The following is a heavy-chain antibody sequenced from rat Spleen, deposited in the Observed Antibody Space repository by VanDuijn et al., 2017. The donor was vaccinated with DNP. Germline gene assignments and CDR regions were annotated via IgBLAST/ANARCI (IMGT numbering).Heavy chain of an antibody. D-gene: IGHD1-4*01. CDR1: GYSITTNYR. J-gene: IGHJ4*01. CDR3: ARWPGYNPPYAMDA. V-gene: IGHV3-3*01. Sequence: EVQLQESGPGLVKPSQSLSLTCSVTGYSITTNYRWHWIRKFPGNKLEWMGYINSAGSTNYNPSLKSRISITRDTSKNQLFLQVDSVTTEDTATYYCARWPGYNPPYAMDAWGQGTSVTVSS. CDR2: INSAGST.